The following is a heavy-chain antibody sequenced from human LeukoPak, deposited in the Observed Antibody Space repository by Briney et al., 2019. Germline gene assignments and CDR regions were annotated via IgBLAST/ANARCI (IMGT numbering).Heavy chain of an antibody. D-gene: IGHD1-26*01. CDR2: IPYDGSNK. CDR3: ARDVGASSSDY. J-gene: IGHJ4*02. Sequence: GGSLRLSCAASGFTFSSYAMHWVRQAPGKGLEWVAVIPYDGSNKYYADSVKGRFTISRDNSKNTLYLQMNSLRAEDTAVYYCARDVGASSSDYWGQGTLVTVSS. V-gene: IGHV3-30-3*01. CDR1: GFTFSSYA.